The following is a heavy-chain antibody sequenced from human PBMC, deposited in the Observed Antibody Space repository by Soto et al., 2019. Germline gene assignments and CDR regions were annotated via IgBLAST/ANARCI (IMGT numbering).Heavy chain of an antibody. D-gene: IGHD6-19*01. CDR2: ISGSGGST. V-gene: IGHV3-23*01. J-gene: IGHJ4*02. CDR1: GFTFSSYA. Sequence: EVQLLESGGGLVQPGGSLRLSCAASGFTFSSYAMRWVRQAPGKGLEWVSAISGSGGSTYYADSVKGRFTISRDNSKNTLYLQLNSLRAEDTAVYYCPRRGSGRYYDHWGQGTLVTVSS. CDR3: PRRGSGRYYDH.